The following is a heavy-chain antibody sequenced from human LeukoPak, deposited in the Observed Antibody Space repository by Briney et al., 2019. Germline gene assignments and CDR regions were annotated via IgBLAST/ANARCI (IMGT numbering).Heavy chain of an antibody. Sequence: SETLSLTCTVSGGFISSYYWSWIRQPPGKGLEWIGYIYYSGSTNYNPSLKSRVTISVDTSKNQFSLKLSSVTAADTAVYYCAYSGYDYHDKYYYGMDVWGQGTTVTVSS. CDR1: GGFISSYY. V-gene: IGHV4-59*01. D-gene: IGHD5-12*01. J-gene: IGHJ6*02. CDR3: AYSGYDYHDKYYYGMDV. CDR2: IYYSGST.